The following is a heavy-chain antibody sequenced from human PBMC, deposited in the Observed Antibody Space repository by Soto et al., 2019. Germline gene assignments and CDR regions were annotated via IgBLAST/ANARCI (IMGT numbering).Heavy chain of an antibody. CDR2: ISGYNGYT. V-gene: IGHV1-18*01. J-gene: IGHJ4*02. CDR3: ARDRDYSHTEADIDY. CDR1: GYNFNTYG. Sequence: QVQLMQSGAEVRRPGTSMRISCTTSGYNFNTYGIIWVRQAPGQGLEWMGWISGYNGYTKYAQNFEDRVTVSTDPSTSTAFLELRNLRSGDTALYFCARDRDYSHTEADIDYWGQGTLVTVSS. D-gene: IGHD3-16*01.